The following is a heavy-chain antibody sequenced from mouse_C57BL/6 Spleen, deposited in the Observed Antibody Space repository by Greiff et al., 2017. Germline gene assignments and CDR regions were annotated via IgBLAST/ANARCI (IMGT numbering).Heavy chain of an antibody. Sequence: VQLQQSGPELVKPGASVKISCKASGYAFSSSWMNWVKQRPGKGLEWIGRIYPGDGDTNYNGKFKGKATLTADKSSSTAYMQLSSLTSEDSAVYVCARGGNLLLRSFDVWGTGTTVTVSS. CDR2: IYPGDGDT. CDR3: ARGGNLLLRSFDV. V-gene: IGHV1-82*01. CDR1: GYAFSSSW. D-gene: IGHD1-1*01. J-gene: IGHJ1*03.